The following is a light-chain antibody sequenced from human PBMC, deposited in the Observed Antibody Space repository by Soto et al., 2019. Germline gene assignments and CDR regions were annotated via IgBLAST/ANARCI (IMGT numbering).Light chain of an antibody. CDR2: EVS. J-gene: IGLJ1*01. CDR3: NSYAGSNNV. CDR1: SSDVGGYNY. V-gene: IGLV2-8*01. Sequence: QSALPQPPSASGSPGQSVTISCTGTSSDVGGYNYVSWYQQHPGKAPKLMIYEVSQRPSGVPDRFSGSKSGNTASLTVSGLQAEDEADYYCNSYAGSNNVFGTGTKVTVL.